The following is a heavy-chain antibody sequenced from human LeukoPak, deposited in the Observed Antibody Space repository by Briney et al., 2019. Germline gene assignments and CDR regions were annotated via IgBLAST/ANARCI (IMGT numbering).Heavy chain of an antibody. CDR3: VKGAQVVYSPSFDF. D-gene: IGHD2-2*01. CDR1: GFTFSTYA. Sequence: GGSLRLSCSASGFTFSTYAMHWVRQAPGRGLEYVSAIGTNGISTYYADSVEGRSTISRDNSKNTVHLQMSSLRAEDTAVYYCVKGAQVVYSPSFDFWGQGTLVTVSS. V-gene: IGHV3-64D*06. CDR2: IGTNGIST. J-gene: IGHJ4*02.